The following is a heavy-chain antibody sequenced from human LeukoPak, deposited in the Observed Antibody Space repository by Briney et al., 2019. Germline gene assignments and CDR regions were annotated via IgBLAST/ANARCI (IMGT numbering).Heavy chain of an antibody. J-gene: IGHJ4*02. V-gene: IGHV3-53*01. Sequence: GGSLRLSCAASGFTVSSNYMSWVRQAPGKGLEWVSVIYSGGSTYYADSVKGRFTISRDNSKNTLYLQMNSLRAEDTAVYYCARAPPGSLGEYYFDYWGQGTLVTVSS. CDR1: GFTVSSNY. CDR3: ARAPPGSLGEYYFDY. D-gene: IGHD3-16*01. CDR2: IYSGGST.